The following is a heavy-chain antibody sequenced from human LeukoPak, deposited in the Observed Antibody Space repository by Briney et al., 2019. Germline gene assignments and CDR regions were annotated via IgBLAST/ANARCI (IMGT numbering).Heavy chain of an antibody. Sequence: GGSLRLSCAASGFTFSSYGMHWVRQAPGKGLEWVAVISYDGSNKYYADSVKGRFTISRDNSKNTLYLQMNSLRAEDTAVYYCAKDLGRYNWNGFDAFDIWGQGTMVTVSS. V-gene: IGHV3-30*18. CDR2: ISYDGSNK. CDR3: AKDLGRYNWNGFDAFDI. CDR1: GFTFSSYG. D-gene: IGHD1-1*01. J-gene: IGHJ3*02.